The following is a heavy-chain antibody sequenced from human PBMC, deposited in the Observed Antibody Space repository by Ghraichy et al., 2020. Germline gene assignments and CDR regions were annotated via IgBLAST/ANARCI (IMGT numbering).Heavy chain of an antibody. CDR2: ISSSSSYR. D-gene: IGHD5-18*01. CDR3: ATNPGYSYGYPRYWYFDL. Sequence: GGSLRLSCAASGFTFSSYSMNWVRQAPGKGLEWVSSISSSSSYRYYADSVKGRFTISRDNAKNSLYLQMNSLRAEDTAVYYCATNPGYSYGYPRYWYFDLWGRGTLVTVSS. V-gene: IGHV3-21*01. J-gene: IGHJ2*01. CDR1: GFTFSSYS.